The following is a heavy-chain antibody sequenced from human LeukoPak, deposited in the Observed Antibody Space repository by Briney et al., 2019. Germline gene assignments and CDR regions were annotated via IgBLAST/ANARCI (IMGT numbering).Heavy chain of an antibody. CDR3: ARDRWGLS. CDR1: GFTFSSYS. Sequence: GGSLRLSCAASGFTFSSYSMNWVRQAPGKGLEWVSYISSSSSTIYYADSVKGRFTISRDNAKNSLYLQMNSLRAEDTAVYYCARDRWGLSWGQGTLVTVSS. J-gene: IGHJ5*02. CDR2: ISSSSSTI. V-gene: IGHV3-48*04. D-gene: IGHD7-27*01.